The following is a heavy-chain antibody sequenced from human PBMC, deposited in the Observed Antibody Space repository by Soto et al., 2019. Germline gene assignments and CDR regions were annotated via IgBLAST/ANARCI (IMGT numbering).Heavy chain of an antibody. CDR3: ARPFIVGATTELYYGMDV. J-gene: IGHJ6*02. V-gene: IGHV1-69*13. Sequence: SVKVSCTTSGGTFSSYAISWVRQAPGQGLEWMGGIIPIFGTANYAQKFQGRVTITADESTSTAYMELRSLRSEDTAVYYCARPFIVGATTELYYGMDVWGQGTTVSGS. D-gene: IGHD1-26*01. CDR2: IIPIFGTA. CDR1: GGTFSSYA.